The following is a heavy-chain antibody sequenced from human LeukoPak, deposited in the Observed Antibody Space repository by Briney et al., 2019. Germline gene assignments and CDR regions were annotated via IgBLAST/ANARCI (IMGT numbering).Heavy chain of an antibody. CDR3: AKGGYYFDY. J-gene: IGHJ4*02. CDR2: IRCDASTE. Sequence: GGSLRLSCAAPGLTFSSFGMHWVRQAPGKGLGWVAFIRCDASTEYYADSAKGRFTISRDNSKNTLYLQMNSLRPEDTAVYYCAKGGYYFDYWGQGTPVTVSS. D-gene: IGHD3-16*01. V-gene: IGHV3-30*02. CDR1: GLTFSSFG.